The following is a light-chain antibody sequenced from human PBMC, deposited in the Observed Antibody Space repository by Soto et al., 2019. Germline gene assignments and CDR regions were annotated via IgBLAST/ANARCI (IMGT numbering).Light chain of an antibody. CDR1: QSVSSN. V-gene: IGKV3-15*01. Sequence: EIVMTQSPATLSVSPGDRATLSCRASQSVSSNLAWYQQRPGQAPRLLIYGASTRATGIPARFSGSGSGTEFTLTISTLQSEDFAVYYCQQYSVWPLTFGGGTKVDIK. CDR3: QQYSVWPLT. J-gene: IGKJ4*01. CDR2: GAS.